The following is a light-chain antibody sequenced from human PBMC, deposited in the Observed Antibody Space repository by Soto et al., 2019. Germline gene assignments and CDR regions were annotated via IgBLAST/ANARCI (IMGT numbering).Light chain of an antibody. J-gene: IGKJ3*01. CDR1: QGVSKY. CDR3: QQYDHLPRT. Sequence: DIQMTQSPSSLSASVGDRVTITCQACQGVSKYLNWYQQKPGKAPKLLIYDASNLETGVPSRFSGSGSGKDFTFTISNLQPEDIATYYCQQYDHLPRTFGPGTKVNIK. CDR2: DAS. V-gene: IGKV1-33*01.